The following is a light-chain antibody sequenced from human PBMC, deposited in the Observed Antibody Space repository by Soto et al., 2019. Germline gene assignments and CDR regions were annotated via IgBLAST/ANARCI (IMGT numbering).Light chain of an antibody. CDR1: QSVSSY. V-gene: IGKV3-11*01. Sequence: DIVLTQSPATLSLSPGERATLSCWASQSVSSYLAWYQQKPGQAPRLLIYDASNGATGIPARFSGSGSGTDFTLTISNLEPEDFAVYYCQQRSNWPLTFGGGTKV. CDR2: DAS. CDR3: QQRSNWPLT. J-gene: IGKJ4*01.